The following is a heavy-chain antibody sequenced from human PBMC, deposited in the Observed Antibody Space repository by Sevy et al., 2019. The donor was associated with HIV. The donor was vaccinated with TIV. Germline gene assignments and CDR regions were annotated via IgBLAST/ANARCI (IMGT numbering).Heavy chain of an antibody. CDR1: GFTFSSYG. CDR2: ISYDGSNK. J-gene: IGHJ6*02. CDR3: AKDPISEGLLGYSYGMDV. Sequence: GGSLRLSCAASGFTFSSYGMHWVRQAPGKGLEWVAVISYDGSNKYYADSVKGRFTISRDNSKNTLYLQMNSLRAEDTAVYYCAKDPISEGLLGYSYGMDVWGQGTTVTVSS. D-gene: IGHD1-26*01. V-gene: IGHV3-30*18.